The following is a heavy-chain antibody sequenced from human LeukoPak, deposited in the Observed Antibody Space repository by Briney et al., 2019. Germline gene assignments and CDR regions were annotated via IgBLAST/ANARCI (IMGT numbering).Heavy chain of an antibody. Sequence: GGSLRLSCAVSGFTFSTYDMSWVRQAPGKGLEWVSAISGSGGSTYYADSVKGRFTISRDNSKNTLYLQLKSLRAEDTAVYYCAKDSSSGTYFDYSGQGTLVTVSS. CDR1: GFTFSTYD. J-gene: IGHJ4*02. CDR2: ISGSGGST. V-gene: IGHV3-23*01. D-gene: IGHD1-26*01. CDR3: AKDSSSGTYFDY.